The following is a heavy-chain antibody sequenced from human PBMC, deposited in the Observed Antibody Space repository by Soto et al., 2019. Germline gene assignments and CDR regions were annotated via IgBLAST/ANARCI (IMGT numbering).Heavy chain of an antibody. CDR3: ARWNSGSYSPGDYYYGLDV. CDR1: GGSFSGYY. J-gene: IGHJ6*02. D-gene: IGHD1-26*01. CDR2: INHRGVT. V-gene: IGHV4-34*01. Sequence: SETLSLTCAVYGGSFSGYYWSWIRQTPGKGLQWIGEINHRGVTKYSPSLRSRVTISLDTSKNQFSLKVSSVTAADTAVYFCARWNSGSYSPGDYYYGLDVWGQGTTVTVSS.